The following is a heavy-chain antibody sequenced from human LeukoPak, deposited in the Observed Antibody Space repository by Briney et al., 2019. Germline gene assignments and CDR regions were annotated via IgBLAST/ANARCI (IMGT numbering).Heavy chain of an antibody. J-gene: IGHJ4*02. CDR1: GFSFSDST. D-gene: IGHD3-22*01. V-gene: IGHV3-21*01. CDR3: ARGDSRYYHETSTYSPLFDY. CDR2: ISSKSTYI. Sequence: GGSLRLSCAASGFSFSDSTLSWVRRAPGKGLEWVSSISSKSTYIYYAGSANGRFTISRDNAENSLYLQMDSLSAEDTAVYYCARGDSRYYHETSTYSPLFDYWGRGTLVTVSS.